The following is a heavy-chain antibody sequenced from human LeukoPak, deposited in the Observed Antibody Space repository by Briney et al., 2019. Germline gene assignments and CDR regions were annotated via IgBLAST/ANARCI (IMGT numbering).Heavy chain of an antibody. V-gene: IGHV4-39*07. Sequence: SETLSLTCTVSGGSISSSSYYWGWIRQPPGKGLEWIGSIYYSGSTYYNPSLKSRVTISVDTSKNQFSLKLSSVTAADTAVYYCARSYYYYMDVWGKGTTVTVSS. CDR1: GGSISSSSYY. J-gene: IGHJ6*03. CDR3: ARSYYYYMDV. CDR2: IYYSGST.